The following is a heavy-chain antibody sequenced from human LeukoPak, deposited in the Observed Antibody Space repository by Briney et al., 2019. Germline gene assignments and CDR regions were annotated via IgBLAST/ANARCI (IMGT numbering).Heavy chain of an antibody. V-gene: IGHV3-30-3*02. CDR1: GFTFSSYA. Sequence: GGSLRLSCAASGFTFSSYAMHWVRQAPGKGLEWLAVVSSDGNNQYYADSVKGRFTISRDNSKNTLYLQMNSLRAEDTAVYYCAKLTASYYDFWSGYHAGPYYFDYWGQGTLVTVSS. CDR2: VSSDGNNQ. D-gene: IGHD3-3*01. J-gene: IGHJ4*02. CDR3: AKLTASYYDFWSGYHAGPYYFDY.